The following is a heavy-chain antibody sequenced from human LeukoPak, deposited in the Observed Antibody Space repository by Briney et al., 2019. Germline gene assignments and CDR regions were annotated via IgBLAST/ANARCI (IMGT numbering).Heavy chain of an antibody. CDR2: INPSDGGT. Sequence: ASVKVSCKASGYTFTSYYMHWVRQAPGQGLEWMGIINPSDGGTSYAQKFQGRVTMTRDTSTSTVYMELSSLRSEDTAVYHCAREPPASGYFDYWGQRSLATVSS. CDR3: AREPPASGYFDY. J-gene: IGHJ4*02. V-gene: IGHV1-46*01. CDR1: GYTFTSYY.